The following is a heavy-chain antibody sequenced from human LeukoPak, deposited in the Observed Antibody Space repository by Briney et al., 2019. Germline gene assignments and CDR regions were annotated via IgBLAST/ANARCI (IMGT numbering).Heavy chain of an antibody. J-gene: IGHJ4*02. V-gene: IGHV4-39*01. CDR1: GGSINSPSYY. CDR2: VYYDGTS. D-gene: IGHD5-24*01. CDR3: VRHISTNTGYFDS. Sequence: PSETPSPTCTVSGGSINSPSYYWGWIRQPPRKGLEWIGSVYYDGTSYSNPSLTSRAAVFVDTSRDEFSLDLSFVTAADTAVYYCVRHISTNTGYFDSCGQGTLVSVSS.